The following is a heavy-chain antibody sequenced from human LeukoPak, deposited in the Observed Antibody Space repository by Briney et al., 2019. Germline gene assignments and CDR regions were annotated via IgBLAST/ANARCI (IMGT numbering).Heavy chain of an antibody. CDR2: ISSSSSYI. CDR3: ARAPYSSMRFFDY. D-gene: IGHD6-13*01. CDR1: GFTFSSYS. V-gene: IGHV3-21*01. Sequence: GGSLRLSCAASGFTFSSYSMNWARQAPGKGLEWVSSISSSSSYIYYADSVKGRFTISRDNAKNSLYLQMNSLRAEDTAVYYCARAPYSSMRFFDYWGQGTLVTVSS. J-gene: IGHJ4*02.